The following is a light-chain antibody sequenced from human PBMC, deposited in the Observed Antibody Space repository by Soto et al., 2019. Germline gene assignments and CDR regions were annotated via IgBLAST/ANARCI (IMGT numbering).Light chain of an antibody. CDR2: GAS. J-gene: IGKJ4*01. CDR3: QQYGSSPHT. CDR1: QSVSSSY. Sequence: EVVLTQSPGTLSFSPGERATLSCRATQSVSSSYLAWYQQKPGQAPRLHIYGASSRATGIPDKFSGSGAGTHFTLTISRQEPADFAVYYCQQYGSSPHTFGEGPKLEIK. V-gene: IGKV3-20*01.